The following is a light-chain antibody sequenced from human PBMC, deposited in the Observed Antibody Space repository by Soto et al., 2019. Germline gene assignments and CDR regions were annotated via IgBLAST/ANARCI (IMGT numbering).Light chain of an antibody. Sequence: QSALTQPASVSGSPGQSITISCTGTSSDVGGYNYVSWYQQHPGKAPKLMSYEVSNRPSGVSNRFSGSKSGNTASLTISGLQAEDEADYYCSSYTSSRTPYVFGTGTKLTVL. J-gene: IGLJ1*01. CDR1: SSDVGGYNY. V-gene: IGLV2-14*01. CDR2: EVS. CDR3: SSYTSSRTPYV.